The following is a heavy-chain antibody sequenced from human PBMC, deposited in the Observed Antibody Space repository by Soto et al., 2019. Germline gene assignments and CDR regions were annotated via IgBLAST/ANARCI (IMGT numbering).Heavy chain of an antibody. Sequence: QVQLVQSGAEVKKPGSSVKVSCKASGGTFSSYANSWVRQAPGQGLEWMGGIIPIFGTANYAQKFQGRVTITADESTSTAYMELSSLRSEDTAVYYCARSITMVRGVGDDAFDIWGQGTMVTVSS. CDR1: GGTFSSYA. CDR3: ARSITMVRGVGDDAFDI. V-gene: IGHV1-69*01. CDR2: IIPIFGTA. D-gene: IGHD3-10*01. J-gene: IGHJ3*02.